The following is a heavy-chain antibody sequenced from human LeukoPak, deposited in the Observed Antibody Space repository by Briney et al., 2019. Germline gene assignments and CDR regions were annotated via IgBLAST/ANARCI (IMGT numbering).Heavy chain of an antibody. J-gene: IGHJ6*02. CDR3: ARDGWSSSWSAADYYGMDV. CDR2: IYYSGST. Sequence: PSETMSLTCTVSGGSISSSSYYWGWIRQPPGKGLEWIGNIYYSGSTYYNPSLKSRVTISVDTSKNQFSLKLSSVTAADTAVYYCARDGWSSSWSAADYYGMDVWGQGTTVTVSS. V-gene: IGHV4-39*07. CDR1: GGSISSSSYY. D-gene: IGHD6-13*01.